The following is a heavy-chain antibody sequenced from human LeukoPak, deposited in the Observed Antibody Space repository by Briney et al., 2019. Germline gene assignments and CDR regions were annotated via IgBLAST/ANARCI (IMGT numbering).Heavy chain of an antibody. CDR3: AKDLLWIPTTAQGDC. CDR1: GFIFNTYA. V-gene: IGHV3-23*01. D-gene: IGHD1-1*01. CDR2: ISGSGSNT. J-gene: IGHJ4*02. Sequence: PGGSLRLSCSASGFIFNTYAMIWVRQAPGKGLEWVSGISGSGSNTYHADSVKGRFTISRDNSKNTLYLQMNSLRVEDTAIYYCAKDLLWIPTTAQGDCWGQGTLVTVSS.